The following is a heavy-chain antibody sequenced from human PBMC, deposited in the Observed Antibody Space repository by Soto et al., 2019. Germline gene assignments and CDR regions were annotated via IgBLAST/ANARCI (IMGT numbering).Heavy chain of an antibody. D-gene: IGHD2-15*01. V-gene: IGHV1-46*01. CDR2: INPGGGT. CDR3: ARVYCSGGSCYGFDY. Sequence: VELSSEACRETITSKYGQWVCHSPGQGLEWMGIINPGGGTSYAQKFQGRVTMTRDTSTSTVYMELSSLRSEDTAVYYCARVYCSGGSCYGFDYWGQGTLVTGSS. CDR1: RETITSKY. J-gene: IGHJ4*02.